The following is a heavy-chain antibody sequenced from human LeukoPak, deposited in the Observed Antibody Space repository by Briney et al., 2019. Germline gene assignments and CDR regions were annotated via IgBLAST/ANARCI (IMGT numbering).Heavy chain of an antibody. V-gene: IGHV3-7*03. J-gene: IGHJ4*02. CDR2: IKEDGSEK. D-gene: IGHD2-21*01. Sequence: PGGSLRLSCAASGFTLSNYWMSWVRQAPGKGLEWVANIKEDGSEKLYVDSVKGRFTISRDNAKNSLYLQMNSLRAEDTAVYYCARVSGGDYPDYWGQGTLVSVSS. CDR3: ARVSGGDYPDY. CDR1: GFTLSNYW.